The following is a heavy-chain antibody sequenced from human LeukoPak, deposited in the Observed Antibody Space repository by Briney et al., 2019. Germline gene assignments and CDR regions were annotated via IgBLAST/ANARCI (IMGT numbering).Heavy chain of an antibody. D-gene: IGHD3-10*01. Sequence: GGSLRLSCAASGFTVSSNDMSWVRQAPGKGLEWVSVIYSGGSTFYADSVKGRFTISRDNSKNTLYLQMNSLRAEDTAVYYCARDPNYYGSANFALDVWGQGITVTVSS. V-gene: IGHV3-53*01. J-gene: IGHJ6*02. CDR3: ARDPNYYGSANFALDV. CDR2: IYSGGST. CDR1: GFTVSSND.